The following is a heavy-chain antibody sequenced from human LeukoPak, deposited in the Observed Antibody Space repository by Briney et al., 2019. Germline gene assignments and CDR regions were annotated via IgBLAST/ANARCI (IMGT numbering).Heavy chain of an antibody. J-gene: IGHJ4*02. D-gene: IGHD3-10*01. Sequence: PGGSLRLSCAASGAIFSNHAMSWVRQAPGKGLEWVSLISGTGVTTYYAASVKGRFTISRDNSKNTLYLRMNSLRAEDTALYYCASTSMVRGVITPFDYGGQGTLVTVSS. CDR2: ISGTGVTT. CDR1: GAIFSNHA. V-gene: IGHV3-23*01. CDR3: ASTSMVRGVITPFDY.